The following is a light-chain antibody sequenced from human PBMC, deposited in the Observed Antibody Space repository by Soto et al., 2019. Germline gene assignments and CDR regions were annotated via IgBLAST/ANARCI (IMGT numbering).Light chain of an antibody. V-gene: IGKV3-15*01. J-gene: IGKJ1*01. CDR2: GAS. CDR1: QSVGTN. Sequence: EIVMTQSPATLSMSPRERATLSCRASQSVGTNVAWIQQKPGQPPRLLMYGASTWASGIPVRFSGSGSGTDFTLTISSLQSEDFAIYYCQQYNTWTWTFGQGTKVEVK. CDR3: QQYNTWTWT.